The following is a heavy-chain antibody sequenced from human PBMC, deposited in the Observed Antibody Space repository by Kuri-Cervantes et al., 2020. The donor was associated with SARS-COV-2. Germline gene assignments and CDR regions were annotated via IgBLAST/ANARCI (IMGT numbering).Heavy chain of an antibody. CDR1: GGSISSYY. CDR2: IYYSGST. V-gene: IGHV4-59*12. J-gene: IGHJ4*02. CDR3: ARSADSSWGYFDY. D-gene: IGHD6-13*01. Sequence: GSLRLSCTVSGGSISSYYWSWIRQPPGKGLEWIGYIYYSGSTNYNPSLKSRVTISVDTSKNQFSLKLSSVTAADTAVYYCARSADSSWGYFDYWGQGTLVTVSS.